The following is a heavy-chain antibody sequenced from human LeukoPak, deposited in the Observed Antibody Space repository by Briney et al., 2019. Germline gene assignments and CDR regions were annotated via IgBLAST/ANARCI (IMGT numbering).Heavy chain of an antibody. Sequence: ASVKVSCKASGYTFTGYYMHWVRQAPGRGLEWMGWINPNSGGTNNAQKFQGRVTMTRDTSISTAYMELSRLRSDDTAVYYCARVVSSNYYGSGSYRGSFDYWGQGTLVTVSS. CDR2: INPNSGGT. D-gene: IGHD3-10*01. V-gene: IGHV1-2*02. J-gene: IGHJ4*02. CDR3: ARVVSSNYYGSGSYRGSFDY. CDR1: GYTFTGYY.